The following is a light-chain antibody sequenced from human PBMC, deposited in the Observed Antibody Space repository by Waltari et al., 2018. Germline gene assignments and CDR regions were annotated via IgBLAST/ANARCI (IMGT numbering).Light chain of an antibody. CDR1: SLRSYY. CDR2: GEN. J-gene: IGLJ2*01. CDR3: NSRDTSGNLPVA. Sequence: SSELTQDPAVSVALGQPVRITCQGDSLRSYYSSWFQQKAGQAPILVIYGENRRPSGIPDRFSGSSSGNTATLTITGTQAEDEADYYCNSRDTSGNLPVAFGGGTKLTVL. V-gene: IGLV3-19*01.